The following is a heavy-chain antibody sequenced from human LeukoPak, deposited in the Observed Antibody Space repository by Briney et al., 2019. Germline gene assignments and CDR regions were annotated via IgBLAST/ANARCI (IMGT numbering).Heavy chain of an antibody. CDR1: GFTFGDYA. J-gene: IGHJ4*02. V-gene: IGHV3-49*03. D-gene: IGHD5-18*01. CDR3: TRADTAMVTRVFDY. Sequence: GGSLRLSCTASGFTFGDYAMSWFRRAPGKGLEWVGFIRSKAYGGTTEYAASVKGRFTISRDDSKSIAYLQMNSLKTEDTAVYYCTRADTAMVTRVFDYWGQGTLVTVSS. CDR2: IRSKAYGGTT.